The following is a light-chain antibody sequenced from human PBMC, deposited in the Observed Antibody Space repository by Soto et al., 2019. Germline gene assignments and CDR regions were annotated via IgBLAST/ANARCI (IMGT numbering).Light chain of an antibody. CDR3: QQYNTYPIT. J-gene: IGKJ5*01. Sequence: DIQITQSPSTLSASVGDRVTITCRASQSISIWLAWYQQKPGKAPKILIYKASSLESGVPSRFSGTGSGTEFTLTISSLQPEDFATYYCQQYNTYPITFGQGTRLEI. CDR1: QSISIW. V-gene: IGKV1-5*03. CDR2: KAS.